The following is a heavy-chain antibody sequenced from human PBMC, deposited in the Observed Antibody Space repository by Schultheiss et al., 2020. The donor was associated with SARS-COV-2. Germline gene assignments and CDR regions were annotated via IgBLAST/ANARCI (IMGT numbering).Heavy chain of an antibody. J-gene: IGHJ3*01. D-gene: IGHD2-8*02. CDR1: GFTFSSYG. V-gene: IGHV3-30*03. CDR2: ISYDGSNK. Sequence: GGSLRLSCAASGFTFSSYGMHWVRQAPGKGLEWVTVISYDGSNKYYADSVKGRFTISRDNSKNTLYLQMNSLRAEDTAVYYCARGGYCTGGVCYSRGYTWGQGTMVTVSS. CDR3: ARGGYCTGGVCYSRGYT.